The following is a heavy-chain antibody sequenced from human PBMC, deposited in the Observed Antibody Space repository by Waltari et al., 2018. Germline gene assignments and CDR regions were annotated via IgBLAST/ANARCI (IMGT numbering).Heavy chain of an antibody. V-gene: IGHV4-38-2*01. CDR2: IYHSGST. Sequence: QVQLQESGPGLVKPSETLSLTCAVSGYSISSGYYWGWIRQPPGKGLEWIGSIYHSGSTYDNPSHKSRVTISVDTSKNQFSLKLSSVTAADTAVYYCARNQVLDYYDSSGYWDFDYWGQGTLVTVSS. J-gene: IGHJ4*02. CDR1: GYSISSGYY. CDR3: ARNQVLDYYDSSGYWDFDY. D-gene: IGHD3-22*01.